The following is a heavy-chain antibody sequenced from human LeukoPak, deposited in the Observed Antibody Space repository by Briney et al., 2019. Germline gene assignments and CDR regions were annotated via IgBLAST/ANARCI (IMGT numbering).Heavy chain of an antibody. CDR2: ISTSSSYI. V-gene: IGHV3-21*01. CDR1: GFTFSSYS. D-gene: IGHD6-19*01. CDR3: VRGHVAVAAHDDAFDI. Sequence: GGSLRLSCAVSGFTFSSYSMNWVRQAPGKGLEWVSSISTSSSYIYYADSVKGRFTISRDNAKNSLYLQMQGLRAEDTAVYYCVRGHVAVAAHDDAFDIWGQGTMVTVSS. J-gene: IGHJ3*02.